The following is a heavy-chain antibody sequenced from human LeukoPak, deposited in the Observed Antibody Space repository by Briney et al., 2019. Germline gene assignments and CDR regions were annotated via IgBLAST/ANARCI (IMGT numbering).Heavy chain of an antibody. J-gene: IGHJ4*02. CDR2: IYYSGST. Sequence: KPSETLSLTCTVSGGSISSYYWSWFRQPPGKGLEWIGYIYYSGSTNYNPSLKSRVTISVDTSKNQFSLKLSSVTAADTAVYYCARQGWELLRPYFDYWGQGTLVTVSS. D-gene: IGHD1-26*01. CDR1: GGSISSYY. CDR3: ARQGWELLRPYFDY. V-gene: IGHV4-59*08.